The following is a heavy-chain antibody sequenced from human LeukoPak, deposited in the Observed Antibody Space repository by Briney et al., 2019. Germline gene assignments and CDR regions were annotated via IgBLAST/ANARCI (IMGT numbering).Heavy chain of an antibody. V-gene: IGHV3-23*01. CDR1: GFTFSSYA. CDR2: ISGSGGST. Sequence: GGSLRLPCAASGFTFSSYAMSWVRQAPGKGLEWVSAISGSGGSTYYADSVKGRFTISRDNSKNTLYLQMNSLRAEDTAVYYCAKDSVSLSSPEEGTDYWGQGTLVTVSS. D-gene: IGHD6-13*01. CDR3: AKDSVSLSSPEEGTDY. J-gene: IGHJ4*02.